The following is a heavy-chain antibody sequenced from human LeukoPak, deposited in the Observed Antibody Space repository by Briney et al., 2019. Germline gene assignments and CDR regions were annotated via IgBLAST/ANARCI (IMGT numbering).Heavy chain of an antibody. V-gene: IGHV3-21*01. J-gene: IGHJ4*02. CDR2: ISSSSSYI. Sequence: PGGSLRLSCAASGFTFSSYSMNWLRQAPGKGLEWVSSISSSSSYIYYADSVKGRFTISRDNAKNSLYLQMNSLRAEDTAVYYCARGGPWELPLDYWGQGTLVTVSS. CDR3: ARGGPWELPLDY. CDR1: GFTFSSYS. D-gene: IGHD1-26*01.